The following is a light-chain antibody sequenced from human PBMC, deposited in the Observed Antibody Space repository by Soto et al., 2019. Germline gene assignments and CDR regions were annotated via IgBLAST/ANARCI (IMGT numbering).Light chain of an antibody. Sequence: QSALTQPASVSGSPGQSIAISCTGTSSDLDGYNYVSWYQQHPDKAPKLIIYDVTNRPSGVSDRFSGSKSGNTASLTISGLQDEEEADYYCSSFTRSSFTDVYGSGTKLTVL. CDR1: SSDLDGYNY. CDR2: DVT. J-gene: IGLJ1*01. V-gene: IGLV2-14*01. CDR3: SSFTRSSFTDV.